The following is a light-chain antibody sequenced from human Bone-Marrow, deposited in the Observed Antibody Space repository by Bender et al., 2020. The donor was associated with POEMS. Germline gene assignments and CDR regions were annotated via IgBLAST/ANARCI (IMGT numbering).Light chain of an antibody. CDR1: SGDIGTFNL. CDR2: EAT. CDR3: CSYAGSSTFS. Sequence: QSALTQPASVSGSPGQSITISCTGTSGDIGTFNLVSWYQQFPGQAPRLIIFEATKRPSGVSNRFSGSKSGNTASLTISGLQTEDEADYYCCSYAGSSTFSFGGGTKVTAL. J-gene: IGLJ2*01. V-gene: IGLV2-23*02.